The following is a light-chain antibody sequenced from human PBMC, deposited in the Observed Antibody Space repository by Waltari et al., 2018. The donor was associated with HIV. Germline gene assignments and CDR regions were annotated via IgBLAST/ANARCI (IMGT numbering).Light chain of an antibody. CDR2: SAS. J-gene: IGKJ4*01. V-gene: IGKV1-12*01. CDR3: QQAASFPHT. Sequence: DIQMTQSPSYMSALVGDSVSINCRANQSIDSFLAWSQQKPGEAPKLLIYSASRLENGVASRFFAFGSATDFTLTITGLQTEDFATYYCQQAASFPHTFGGGTKVEL. CDR1: QSIDSF.